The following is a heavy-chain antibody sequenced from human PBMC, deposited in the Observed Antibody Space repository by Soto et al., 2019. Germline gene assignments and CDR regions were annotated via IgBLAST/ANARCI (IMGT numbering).Heavy chain of an antibody. D-gene: IGHD2-21*01. V-gene: IGHV1-69*13. CDR3: ARDLLSVTKKTYYYYGMDV. CDR1: GGTFSSYA. J-gene: IGHJ6*02. Sequence: SVKVSCKASGGTFSSYAISWVRQAPGQGLEWMGGIIPIFGTANYAQKFQGRVTITADESTSTAYMELSSLRSEDTAVYYCARDLLSVTKKTYYYYGMDVWGQGTTVTVSS. CDR2: IIPIFGTA.